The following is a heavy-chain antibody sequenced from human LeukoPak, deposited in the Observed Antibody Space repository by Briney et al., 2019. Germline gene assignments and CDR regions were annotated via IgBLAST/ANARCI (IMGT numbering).Heavy chain of an antibody. CDR2: INHSGST. CDR1: GGSFSGYY. J-gene: IGHJ4*02. Sequence: SETLSLTCAVYGGSFSGYYWSWIRQPPGKGLEWIGEINHSGSTNYNPSLKSRVTISVDTSKNQFSLKLSSVTAADTAVYSCASRGYSSGWLDYWGQGTLVTVSS. V-gene: IGHV4-34*01. D-gene: IGHD6-19*01. CDR3: ASRGYSSGWLDY.